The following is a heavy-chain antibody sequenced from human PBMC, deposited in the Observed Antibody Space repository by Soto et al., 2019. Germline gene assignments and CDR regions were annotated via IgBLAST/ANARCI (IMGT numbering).Heavy chain of an antibody. CDR2: IIGSGGST. Sequence: VQLLEYGGGLVQPGGSLRIYCAASGFTFSSCAMSWVRQAPGWGLEWVSAIIGSGGSTYYADYVKGRCTITRDKSKNTLYLQRNNLRAEDTAVYYCAKDLYGDYVNLQFDYWSQVTLVTGSS. CDR3: AKDLYGDYVNLQFDY. J-gene: IGHJ4*02. CDR1: GFTFSSCA. V-gene: IGHV3-23*01. D-gene: IGHD4-17*01.